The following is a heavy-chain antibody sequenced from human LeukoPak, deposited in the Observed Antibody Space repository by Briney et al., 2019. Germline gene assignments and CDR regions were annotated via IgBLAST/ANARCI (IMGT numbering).Heavy chain of an antibody. J-gene: IGHJ4*02. CDR1: GFTFSNYW. CDR2: INPDGSNT. V-gene: IGHV3-74*01. CDR3: AKDLHYGSADY. Sequence: PGGSLRLSCAASGFTFSNYWMHWVRQDPGKGLVWVSYINPDGSNTNYADSVKGRFTISGDNAKNALYLQMNSLRAEDTAVYYCAKDLHYGSADYWGQGTLVTVSS. D-gene: IGHD3-10*01.